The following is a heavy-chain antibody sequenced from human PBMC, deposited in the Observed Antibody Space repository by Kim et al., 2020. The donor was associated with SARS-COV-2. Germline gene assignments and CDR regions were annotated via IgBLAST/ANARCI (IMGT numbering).Heavy chain of an antibody. D-gene: IGHD2-15*01. V-gene: IGHV4-31*03. Sequence: SETLSLTCTVSGGSISSGGYYWSWIRQHPGKGLEWIGYIYYSGSTYYNPSLKSRVTISVDTSKNQFALKLSSVTAADTAVYYCARKYCSGGSCSYFDYWGQETLVTVSS. CDR2: IYYSGST. J-gene: IGHJ4*02. CDR1: GGSISSGGYY. CDR3: ARKYCSGGSCSYFDY.